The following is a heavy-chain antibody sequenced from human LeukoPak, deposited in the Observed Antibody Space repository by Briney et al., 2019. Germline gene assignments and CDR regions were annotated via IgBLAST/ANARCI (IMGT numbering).Heavy chain of an antibody. D-gene: IGHD6-6*01. J-gene: IGHJ4*02. Sequence: GGSLRLSCAASGFTFSSYWMHWVRQAPGKGLVWVSRINSDGSSTSYADSVRGRFSISRDNVKNTLYLQVNSLRAEDTAVYYCARGLSGYASSLGYWGQGTLVTVSA. V-gene: IGHV3-74*01. CDR2: INSDGSST. CDR3: ARGLSGYASSLGY. CDR1: GFTFSSYW.